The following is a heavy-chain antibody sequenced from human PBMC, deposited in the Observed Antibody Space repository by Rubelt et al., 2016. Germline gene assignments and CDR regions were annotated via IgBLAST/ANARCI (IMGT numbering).Heavy chain of an antibody. V-gene: IGHV4-34*01. J-gene: IGHJ4*02. CDR2: INHSGST. CDR3: ASHIDGYGYY. D-gene: IGHD5-24*01. CDR1: GGSFSGYY. Sequence: QVQLQQWGAGLLKPSETLSLTCAVYGGSFSGYYWSWIRQPPGKGLEWIGEINHSGSTYYNPSLTSRVTRSVDTSKNQFSLKRSSVTAADTAVYYCASHIDGYGYYWGQGTLVTVSS.